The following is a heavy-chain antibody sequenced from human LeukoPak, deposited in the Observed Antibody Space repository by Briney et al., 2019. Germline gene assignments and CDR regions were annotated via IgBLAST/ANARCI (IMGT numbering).Heavy chain of an antibody. CDR2: INHSGST. V-gene: IGHV4-34*01. Sequence: SETLSLTCAVYGGSFSGYYWSWIRQPPGKGLEWIGEINHSGSTNYNPSLKSRVTISVDTSKNQFSLKLSSVTAADTAVYYCARDLGSIAVVGVDKVGFDYWGQGTLVTVSS. CDR3: ARDLGSIAVVGVDKVGFDY. CDR1: GGSFSGYY. D-gene: IGHD6-19*01. J-gene: IGHJ4*02.